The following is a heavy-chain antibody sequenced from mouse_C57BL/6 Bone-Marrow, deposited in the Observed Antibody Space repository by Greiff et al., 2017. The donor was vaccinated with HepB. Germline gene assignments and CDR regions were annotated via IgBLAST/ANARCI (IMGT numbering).Heavy chain of an antibody. J-gene: IGHJ1*03. CDR3: ARHELLRGYFDV. V-gene: IGHV1-52*01. Sequence: QVQLQQPGAELVRPGSSVKLSCKASGYTFTSYWMHWVKQRPIQGLEWIGNIDPSDSETHYNQKFKDKATLTVDKSSSTAYMQLSSLTSEDSAVYYCARHELLRGYFDVGGTGTSVPVSS. CDR2: IDPSDSET. CDR1: GYTFTSYW. D-gene: IGHD1-1*01.